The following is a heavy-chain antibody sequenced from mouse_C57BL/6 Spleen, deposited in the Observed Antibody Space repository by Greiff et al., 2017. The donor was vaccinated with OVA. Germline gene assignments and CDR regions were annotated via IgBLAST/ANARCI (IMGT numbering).Heavy chain of an antibody. J-gene: IGHJ2*01. CDR1: GYSITSGYY. CDR2: ISYDGSN. V-gene: IGHV3-6*01. Sequence: VQLQQSGPGLVKPSQSLSLTCSVTGYSITSGYYWNWIRQFPGNKLEWMGYISYDGSNNYNPSLKNRISITRDTSKNQFFLKLNSVTTEDTATYYCARAADYYGSRFDYWGQGTTLTVSS. CDR3: ARAADYYGSRFDY. D-gene: IGHD1-1*01.